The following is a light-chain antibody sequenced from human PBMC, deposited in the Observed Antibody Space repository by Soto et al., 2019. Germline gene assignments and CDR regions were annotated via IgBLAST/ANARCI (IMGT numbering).Light chain of an antibody. CDR3: QQLNAYPLT. Sequence: DIQLTQSPSFLSASVGDRVTITCRASQGTSSYLAWFQQKPGRAPKFLIYGASTLQSGVPARFSGSGSGTDFTLTISNLQPEDFATYYCQQLNAYPLTFGQGTRLEIK. CDR1: QGTSSY. V-gene: IGKV1-9*01. J-gene: IGKJ5*01. CDR2: GAS.